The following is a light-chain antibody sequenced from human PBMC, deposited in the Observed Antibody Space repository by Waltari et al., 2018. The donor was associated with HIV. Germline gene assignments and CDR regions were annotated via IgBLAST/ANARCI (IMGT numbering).Light chain of an antibody. CDR3: SSYTSSSTSPYV. Sequence: QSALTQPASVSGSPGQSITLSCTGTSSDVGGYNYVSWYQQHPGKAPKLMIYEVSNRPSGVSNRFSGSKSGNTASLTISGLQAEDEADYYCSSYTSSSTSPYVFGTGTKVTVL. V-gene: IGLV2-14*01. J-gene: IGLJ1*01. CDR2: EVS. CDR1: SSDVGGYNY.